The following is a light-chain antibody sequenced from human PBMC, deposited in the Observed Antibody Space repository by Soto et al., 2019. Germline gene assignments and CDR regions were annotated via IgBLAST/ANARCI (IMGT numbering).Light chain of an antibody. CDR2: EVS. CDR3: SSYTSSSTLL. CDR1: SSDVGGHEY. Sequence: QSVLTQPASVSGSAGQSITISCTGTSSDVGGHEYVSWYQQHPGRAPKLMIYEVSNRPSGVSNRFSGSKSGNTASLTISGLQAVDEADYYCSSYTSSSTLLFGTGTKVTVL. J-gene: IGLJ1*01. V-gene: IGLV2-14*01.